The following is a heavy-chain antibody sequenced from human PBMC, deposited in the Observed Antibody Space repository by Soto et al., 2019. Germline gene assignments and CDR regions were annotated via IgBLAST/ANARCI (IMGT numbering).Heavy chain of an antibody. CDR2: INHSGST. CDR3: ARSHFYYFDY. Sequence: QVQLQQWGAGLLKPSETLSLTCAVYGGSFSGYYWSWIRQPPGKGLEWIGEINHSGSTNYNPSLKSRVPISVDTAKNQFSLKLSSVTAADTAVYYGARSHFYYFDYWGQGTLVTVSS. V-gene: IGHV4-34*01. CDR1: GGSFSGYY. J-gene: IGHJ4*02.